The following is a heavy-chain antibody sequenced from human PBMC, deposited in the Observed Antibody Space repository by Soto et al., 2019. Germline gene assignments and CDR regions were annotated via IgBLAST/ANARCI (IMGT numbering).Heavy chain of an antibody. CDR3: ARGFYSSSSFFAFDI. J-gene: IGHJ3*02. V-gene: IGHV1-69*02. CDR1: GGTFSSYT. CDR2: IIPILGIA. D-gene: IGHD6-6*01. Sequence: ASVKVSCKASGGTFSSYTISWVRQAPGQGLEWMGRIIPILGIANYAQKFQGRVTITADKSTSTAYMELSSLRSEDTAVYYCARGFYSSSSFFAFDIWGQGTMVTVSS.